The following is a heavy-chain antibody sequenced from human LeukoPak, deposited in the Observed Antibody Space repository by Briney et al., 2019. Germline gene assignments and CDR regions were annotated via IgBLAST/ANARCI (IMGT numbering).Heavy chain of an antibody. J-gene: IGHJ4*02. V-gene: IGHV3-7*01. D-gene: IGHD2-2*01. CDR1: GFTFDDYA. Sequence: GGSLRLSCAASGFTFDDYAMHWVRQAPGKGLEWVANIKQDGSEKYYVDSVKGRFTISRDNAKNSLYLQMNSLRAEDTAVYYCARESIVVVPAAFYFDYWGQGTLVTVSS. CDR2: IKQDGSEK. CDR3: ARESIVVVPAAFYFDY.